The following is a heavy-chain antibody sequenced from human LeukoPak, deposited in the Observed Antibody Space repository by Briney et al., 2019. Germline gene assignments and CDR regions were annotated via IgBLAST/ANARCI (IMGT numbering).Heavy chain of an antibody. V-gene: IGHV4-39*01. CDR1: GGSISTPTSS. CDR2: MSYSGNI. CDR3: VSGLGARDPFDP. Sequence: PSETLPLTCSVSGGSISTPTSSWGWIRQPPGKGLEWIGTMSYSGNIYNNPSLKSRVTISVDTSKNQFSLKMTSVTAADTAVYYCVSGLGARDPFDPWGQGTLVTVSS. J-gene: IGHJ5*02.